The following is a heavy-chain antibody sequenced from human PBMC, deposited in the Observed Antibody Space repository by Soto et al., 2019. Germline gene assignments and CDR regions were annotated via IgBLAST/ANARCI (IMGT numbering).Heavy chain of an antibody. CDR2: IRSNANGYAT. V-gene: IGHV3-73*02. CDR1: GFTLSGSS. J-gene: IGHJ4*02. CDR3: TSAHYYGSGRLDD. Sequence: EVQLVESGGGLVQPGGSLKLSCAASGFTLSGSSMSWVRQASGKGLEWVVSIRSNANGYATAYAASVKGRFTSPREDSKNPAYLHMNSLQNEDTAVYYSTSAHYYGSGRLDDWWQVTLVT. D-gene: IGHD3-10*01.